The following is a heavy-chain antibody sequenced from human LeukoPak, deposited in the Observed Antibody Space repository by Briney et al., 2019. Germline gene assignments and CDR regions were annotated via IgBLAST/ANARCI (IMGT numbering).Heavy chain of an antibody. CDR2: IKQDGSEK. V-gene: IGHV3-7*01. CDR1: GFMFSSYW. J-gene: IGHJ4*02. D-gene: IGHD2-21*01. Sequence: GGSLRLSCAVSGFMFSSYWMSWVRQAPGKGLEWVANIKQDGSEKYYVDSVKGRFTTSRDNTKNSLFLQMNSLRAEDTAVYFCARNSVVNAPRLDYWGQGTLVTVSS. CDR3: ARNSVVNAPRLDY.